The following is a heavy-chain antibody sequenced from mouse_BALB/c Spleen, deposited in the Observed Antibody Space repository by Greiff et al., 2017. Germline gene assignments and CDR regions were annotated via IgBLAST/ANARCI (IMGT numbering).Heavy chain of an antibody. Sequence: EVKLMESGGGLVQPGGSRKLSCAASGFTFSSFGMHWVRQAPEKGLEWVAYISSGSSTIYYADTVKGRFTISRDNPKNTLFLQMTSLRSEDTAMYYCARLGIYYDYDYWGQGTTLTVSS. CDR3: ARLGIYYDYDY. J-gene: IGHJ2*01. V-gene: IGHV5-17*02. CDR2: ISSGSSTI. D-gene: IGHD2-4*01. CDR1: GFTFSSFG.